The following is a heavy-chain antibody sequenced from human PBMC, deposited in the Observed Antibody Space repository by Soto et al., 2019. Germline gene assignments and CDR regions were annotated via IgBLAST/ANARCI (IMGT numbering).Heavy chain of an antibody. CDR1: GFSLSSYS. Sequence: EVQVVESGGGLVKPGGSLRLSCEGSGFSLSSYSVNWVRQAPGKGLEWVSAISSGSSYIDYADSVTGRFTVSRDDARDSLYLQMNALRAEDTAVYYCAASLEVPWYVYGQDVWGPGTTVTVSS. J-gene: IGHJ6*02. D-gene: IGHD6-13*01. CDR2: ISSGSSYI. CDR3: AASLEVPWYVYGQDV. V-gene: IGHV3-21*01.